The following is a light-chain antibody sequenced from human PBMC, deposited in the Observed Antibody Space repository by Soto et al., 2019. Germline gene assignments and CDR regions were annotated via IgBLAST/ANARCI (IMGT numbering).Light chain of an antibody. CDR2: RNN. J-gene: IGLJ1*01. CDR1: GSNIGSNT. V-gene: IGLV1-44*01. Sequence: QSVLTQPPSASGTPGQRVTISCPGSGSNIGSNTVNWYQHLPGTAPKLLIYRNNQRPSGVPDRFSGSKSGTSASLAISGLQSEDEADYYCAAWDGSLKGYVFATGTKVTVL. CDR3: AAWDGSLKGYV.